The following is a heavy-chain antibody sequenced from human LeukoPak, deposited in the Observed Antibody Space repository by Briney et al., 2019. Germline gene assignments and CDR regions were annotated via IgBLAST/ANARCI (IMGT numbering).Heavy chain of an antibody. CDR2: IGSKAYGGTT. D-gene: IGHD4-11*01. J-gene: IGHJ3*02. V-gene: IGHV3-49*03. CDR1: GSIFGDYE. CDR3: ARRDYSNHGGAFDI. Sequence: GGSLRLSCTGSGSIFGDYEMSWFRQAPGKGLEWVSFIGSKAYGGTTQYAASVRGRFTISRDDSKSIAYLQMNSLKTEDAAVYYCARRDYSNHGGAFDIWGQGSVVTVSS.